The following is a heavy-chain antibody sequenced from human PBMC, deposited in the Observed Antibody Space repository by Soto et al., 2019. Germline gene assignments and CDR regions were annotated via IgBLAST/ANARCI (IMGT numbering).Heavy chain of an antibody. D-gene: IGHD3-22*01. V-gene: IGHV1-69*04. CDR2: IIPILGIA. Sequence: SVKVSCKASGGTFSSYTISWVRQAPGQGLEWMGRIIPILGIANYAQKFQGRVTITADKSTSTAYMELSSLRSEDTAVYYCARDNHYYASSGYSKLLARAFDIWGQGTMVTVSS. CDR1: GGTFSSYT. CDR3: ARDNHYYASSGYSKLLARAFDI. J-gene: IGHJ3*02.